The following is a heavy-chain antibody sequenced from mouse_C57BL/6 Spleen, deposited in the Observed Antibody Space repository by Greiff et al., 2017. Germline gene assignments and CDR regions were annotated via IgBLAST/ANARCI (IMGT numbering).Heavy chain of an antibody. J-gene: IGHJ2*01. V-gene: IGHV14-3*01. CDR1: GFNLKNTY. CDR3: ARWGRHTVVAPFDY. D-gene: IGHD1-1*01. Sequence: VQLQQSVAELVRPGASVKLSCTASGFNLKNTYLHWVKQRPEQGLEWIGRIDPANGNTRYAPKFQGKATITADTSSNTAYLPLSSLTSEDTAIYYCARWGRHTVVAPFDYWGQGTTLTVSS. CDR2: IDPANGNT.